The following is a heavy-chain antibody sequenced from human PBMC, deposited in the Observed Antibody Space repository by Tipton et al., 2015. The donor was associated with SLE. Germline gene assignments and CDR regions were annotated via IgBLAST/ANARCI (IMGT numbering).Heavy chain of an antibody. Sequence: TLSLTCTVSGGSISSGSYYWSWIRQPAGKGLEWIGRIYTSGSTNYNPSLKSRVTISVDTSKNQFSLKLSSVTAADTAVYYCAREGGELELRLYYYGMDVWGQGP. CDR3: AREGGELELRLYYYGMDV. CDR1: GGSISSGSYY. J-gene: IGHJ6*02. CDR2: IYTSGST. D-gene: IGHD1-7*01. V-gene: IGHV4-61*02.